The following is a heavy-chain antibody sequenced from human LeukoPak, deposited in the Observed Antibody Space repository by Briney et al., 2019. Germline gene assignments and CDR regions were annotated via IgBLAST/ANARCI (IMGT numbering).Heavy chain of an antibody. CDR3: ARSIRGY. CDR1: GFTFSNYW. D-gene: IGHD2/OR15-2a*01. J-gene: IGHJ4*02. Sequence: QTGGSLRLSCIASGFTFSNYWMSWVRQAPGKGLEWVANIKEDGSEKYYVDSVKGRFTISRDNAKNSLYLQMNSLRAEDTAVYYCARSIRGYWGQGTLVTVSS. V-gene: IGHV3-7*01. CDR2: IKEDGSEK.